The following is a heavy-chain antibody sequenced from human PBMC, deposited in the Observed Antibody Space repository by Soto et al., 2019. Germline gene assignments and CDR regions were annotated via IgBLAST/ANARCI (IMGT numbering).Heavy chain of an antibody. Sequence: PGGSLRLSCTTSGFTFDAYSISWFRQAPGKGLEWVGFIRSKVYGATTEYAASVKGRFTISRDNSKGIAFLEMNSLKTEDTALYYCTRRMTIRLRPPDLWGQGTLVTVSS. CDR1: GFTFDAYS. CDR2: IRSKVYGATT. V-gene: IGHV3-49*03. CDR3: TRRMTIRLRPPDL. D-gene: IGHD3-9*01. J-gene: IGHJ5*02.